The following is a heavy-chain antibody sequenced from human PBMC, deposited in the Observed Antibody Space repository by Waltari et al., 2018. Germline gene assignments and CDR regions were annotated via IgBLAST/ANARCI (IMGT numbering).Heavy chain of an antibody. CDR1: GFSYINYA. CDR3: AREALYDFWSGYPDY. CDR2: INQDGSEK. J-gene: IGHJ4*02. D-gene: IGHD3-3*01. Sequence: EVQLVESGGGWVQPGGSLRLSCAPSGFSYINYAMNWVRQAPGKGLEWVAYINQDGSEKYYVDSVKGRFTISRDNAKNSLYLQMNSLRAEDTAVYYCAREALYDFWSGYPDYWGQGTLVTVSS. V-gene: IGHV3-7*01.